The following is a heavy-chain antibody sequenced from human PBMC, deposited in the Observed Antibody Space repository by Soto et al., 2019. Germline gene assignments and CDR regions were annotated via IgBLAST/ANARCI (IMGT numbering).Heavy chain of an antibody. CDR3: ARTPGTTDNNWFDP. D-gene: IGHD1-7*01. V-gene: IGHV4-31*03. CDR2: IYYSGST. CDR1: GGSISSGGYY. Sequence: SETLSLTCTVSGGSISSGGYYWSWIRQHPGKGLEWIGYIYYSGSTYYNPSLKSRVTISVDTSKNQFSLKLSSVTAADTAVYYCARTPGTTDNNWFDPWGQGTRVTVSS. J-gene: IGHJ5*02.